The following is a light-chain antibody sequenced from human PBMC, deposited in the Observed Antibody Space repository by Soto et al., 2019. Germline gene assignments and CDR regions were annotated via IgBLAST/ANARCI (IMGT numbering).Light chain of an antibody. CDR3: QQRSNWPLT. CDR2: DAS. CDR1: QSISTW. J-gene: IGKJ4*01. Sequence: DIQMTQSPSTLSASVRDRITITCRASQSISTWLAWYQQKPGKAPKLLIYDASSLESGVPSRFSGSGSGTEFTLTISSLQPDDFAVYYCQQRSNWPLTFGGGTKVEIK. V-gene: IGKV1-5*01.